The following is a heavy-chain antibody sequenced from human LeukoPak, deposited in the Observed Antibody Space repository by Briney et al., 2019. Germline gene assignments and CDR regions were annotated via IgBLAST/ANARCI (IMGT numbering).Heavy chain of an antibody. J-gene: IGHJ4*02. Sequence: GGSLRLSCAASGFTVSSNYMSWVRQAPGKGLEWVSVIYSGGSTYYADSVKGRFTISRDNAMNSLYLQMNSLRAGDTAIYYCATSRTLDYWGQGTLLTVSS. CDR2: IYSGGST. V-gene: IGHV3-53*01. D-gene: IGHD3/OR15-3a*01. CDR1: GFTVSSNY. CDR3: ATSRTLDY.